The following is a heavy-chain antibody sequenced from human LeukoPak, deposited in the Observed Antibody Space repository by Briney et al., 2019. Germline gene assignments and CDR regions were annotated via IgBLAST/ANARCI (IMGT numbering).Heavy chain of an antibody. CDR2: INHSGST. V-gene: IGHV4-34*01. CDR3: ARARTVRLERRHWFDP. Sequence: SETLSLTCAVYGGSFSGYYWSWIRQPPGKGLEWIGEINHSGSTNYNPSLKSRVTISVDTSKNQFSLKLSSVTAADTAVYYCARARTVRLERRHWFDPWGQGTLVTVSS. CDR1: GGSFSGYY. D-gene: IGHD1-1*01. J-gene: IGHJ5*02.